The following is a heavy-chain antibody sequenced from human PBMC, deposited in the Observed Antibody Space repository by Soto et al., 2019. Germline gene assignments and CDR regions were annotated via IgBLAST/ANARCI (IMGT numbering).Heavy chain of an antibody. J-gene: IGHJ4*01. CDR1: GYTFTNYG. Sequence: QGQLVQSGVEVKKPGASVKVSCNTMGYTFTNYGLSWVRQAPGEGLEWLGWISAYNGHTKYAQKVQDRVTLTTDTSASTAYLELRSRRPNDTSVYDCVRGDGAYFEHWGHGTLVLVSS. CDR2: ISAYNGHT. CDR3: VRGDGAYFEH. D-gene: IGHD3-9*01. V-gene: IGHV1-18*01.